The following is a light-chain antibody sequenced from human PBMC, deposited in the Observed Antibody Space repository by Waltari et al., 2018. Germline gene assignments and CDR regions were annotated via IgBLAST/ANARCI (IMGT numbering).Light chain of an antibody. CDR2: DVN. Sequence: QSALTQPASVSGSPGQSIIISCTGTTNDLGGYNYVSWYQQHPGKAPKLMIYDVNSRPAGVSSRVSGSKSGNTASLIISGLQAEDEADYYCCSFTRSSTWVFGGGTKVTVL. CDR3: CSFTRSSTWV. CDR1: TNDLGGYNY. V-gene: IGLV2-14*03. J-gene: IGLJ3*02.